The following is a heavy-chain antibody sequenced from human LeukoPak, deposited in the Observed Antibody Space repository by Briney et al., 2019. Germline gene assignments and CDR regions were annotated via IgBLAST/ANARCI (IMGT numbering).Heavy chain of an antibody. J-gene: IGHJ4*02. CDR2: ISYTGDET. Sequence: GGSLRLSCAASGFTFRNYFMHWVRLAPGRGQEYVSVISYTGDETYYAASVKGRFTISRDNSKNTLYLQMGSLRPEDTAVYYCARDPSVGGFSGSELDFWGQGTLVTVSS. D-gene: IGHD3-16*01. CDR3: ARDPSVGGFSGSELDF. CDR1: GFTFRNYF. V-gene: IGHV3-64*02.